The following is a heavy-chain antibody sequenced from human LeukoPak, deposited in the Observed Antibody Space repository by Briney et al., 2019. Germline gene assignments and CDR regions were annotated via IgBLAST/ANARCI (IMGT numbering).Heavy chain of an antibody. V-gene: IGHV1-18*01. CDR2: ISTYNGNT. CDR1: GYTFSSYA. CDR3: ATCPVDVVCSYQLH. Sequence: GASVKVSCKASGYTFSSYAISWVRQAPGQGLEWMGWISTYNGNTNYAQKLQGRVTMTIETSTSTAYMELRSLRSDDTAVYYCATCPVDVVCSYQLHWGQGTLVTVSS. J-gene: IGHJ4*02. D-gene: IGHD3-10*02.